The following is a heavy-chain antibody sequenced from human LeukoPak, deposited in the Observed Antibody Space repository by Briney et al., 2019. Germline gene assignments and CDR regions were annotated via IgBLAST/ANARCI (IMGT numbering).Heavy chain of an antibody. CDR2: IRFDGTNK. CDR1: GFTFSTYG. V-gene: IGHV3-30*02. CDR3: ARRSNYYYYYMDV. J-gene: IGHJ6*03. Sequence: GGSLRLSCAASGFTFSTYGMHWVRQAPGKGLEWVAFIRFDGTNKYYADSVKGRFSISRDNSKNTLYLQMNSLRGEDTAVYYCARRSNYYYYYMDVWGKGTTVTVSS.